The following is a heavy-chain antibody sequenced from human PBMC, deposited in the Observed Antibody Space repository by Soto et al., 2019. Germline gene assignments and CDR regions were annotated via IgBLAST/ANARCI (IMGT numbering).Heavy chain of an antibody. CDR2: ISYDGSNK. CDR3: SQDLAYYGSGTYYALDV. J-gene: IGHJ6*02. D-gene: IGHD3-10*01. V-gene: IGHV3-30*18. Sequence: QVQLVESGGGVVQPGRSLRLSCAASGFTFSRYAMHWVRQAPGKGLEWVAVISYDGSNKYYTDSVKVRFTISRDNSKNTLYLQVDSLRGDDTAMYYCSQDLAYYGSGTYYALDVWGQGTTVTVSS. CDR1: GFTFSRYA.